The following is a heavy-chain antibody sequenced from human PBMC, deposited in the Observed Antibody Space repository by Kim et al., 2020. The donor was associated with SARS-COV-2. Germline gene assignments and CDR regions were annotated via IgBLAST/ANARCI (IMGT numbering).Heavy chain of an antibody. CDR2: IIPIFGTA. J-gene: IGHJ6*02. Sequence: SVKVSCKASGGTFSSYAISWVRQAPGQGLEWMGGIIPIFGTANYAQKFQGRVTITADESTSTAYMELSSLRSEDTAVYYCARDLPMVRGVMVDDYYGMDVWGQGTTVTVSS. CDR1: GGTFSSYA. V-gene: IGHV1-69*13. D-gene: IGHD3-10*01. CDR3: ARDLPMVRGVMVDDYYGMDV.